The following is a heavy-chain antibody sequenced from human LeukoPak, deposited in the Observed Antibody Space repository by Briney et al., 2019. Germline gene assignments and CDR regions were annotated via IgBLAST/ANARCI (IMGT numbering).Heavy chain of an antibody. J-gene: IGHJ4*02. V-gene: IGHV3-23*01. Sequence: GGSLRLSCAASGFTFSSYAMSWVRQARGKGLEWVSAISGSGGSTYYADSVKGRFTISRDNSKNTLYLQMNSLRAEDTAVYYCAKDRDGDYVIFDYWGQGTLVTVSS. CDR1: GFTFSSYA. D-gene: IGHD4-17*01. CDR3: AKDRDGDYVIFDY. CDR2: ISGSGGST.